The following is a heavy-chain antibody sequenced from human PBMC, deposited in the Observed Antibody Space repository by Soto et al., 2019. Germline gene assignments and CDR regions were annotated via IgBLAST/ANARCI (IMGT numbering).Heavy chain of an antibody. V-gene: IGHV4-61*01. CDR2: VYHTGST. D-gene: IGHD3-3*01. J-gene: IGHJ5*02. Sequence: QLQLQESGPRLVKPSETLSLTCTVSGDSVSSDSYYWSWIRQPPGKELEWIGYVYHTGSTSYNPALQSRVTLSINTSKNEFSLKLSSVTAADTAIYYCAREGGVLRMSNWIDPWGQGIRVTVSS. CDR1: GDSVSSDSYY. CDR3: AREGGVLRMSNWIDP.